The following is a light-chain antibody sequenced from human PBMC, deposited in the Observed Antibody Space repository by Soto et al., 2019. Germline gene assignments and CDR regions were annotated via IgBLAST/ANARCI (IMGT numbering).Light chain of an antibody. CDR3: QQYGCSPPLT. CDR2: GAS. CDR1: QSISRSF. J-gene: IGKJ4*01. V-gene: IGKV3-20*01. Sequence: EFVLTQSPGTLSLSPRERATLSCRASQSISRSFSARYQQKPGQARRLLIYGASSRGTGIPDRFSGSGSGTDFTLTISRLEPEDFAVDYCQQYGCSPPLTFGGGTKVEIK.